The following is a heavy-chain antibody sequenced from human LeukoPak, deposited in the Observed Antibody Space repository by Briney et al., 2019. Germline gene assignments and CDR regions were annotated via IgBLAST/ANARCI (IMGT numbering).Heavy chain of an antibody. CDR2: IYYSGST. V-gene: IGHV4-39*01. CDR3: ARRYYGSSSFDY. Sequence: SETLSLTCTVSGGSISSSSYYWGWIRQPPGKGLEWIGSIYYSGSTHYYPSPKSRVTISVDTSKNQFSLKLSSVTAADTAVYYCARRYYGSSSFDYWGQGTLVTVSS. J-gene: IGHJ4*02. CDR1: GGSISSSSYY. D-gene: IGHD3-10*01.